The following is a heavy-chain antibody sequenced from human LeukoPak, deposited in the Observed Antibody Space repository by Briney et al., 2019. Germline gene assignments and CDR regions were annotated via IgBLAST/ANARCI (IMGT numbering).Heavy chain of an antibody. CDR2: MYSGGST. D-gene: IGHD4-17*01. J-gene: IGHJ4*02. V-gene: IGHV3-53*04. Sequence: PGGSLRLSCAVSGFTVSTNYMSWVRQAPGKGLEWVSVMYSGGSTYYADSVKGRFTLSRHNSKNTLYLEINSLRPDDTAVYYCARGGGDYNPFDYWGQGTLVTVSS. CDR3: ARGGGDYNPFDY. CDR1: GFTVSTNY.